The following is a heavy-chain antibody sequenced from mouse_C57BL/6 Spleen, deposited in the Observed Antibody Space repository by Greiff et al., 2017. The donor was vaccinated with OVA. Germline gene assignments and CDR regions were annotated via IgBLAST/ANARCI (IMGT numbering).Heavy chain of an antibody. CDR3: ARDGYYNNYYFDY. D-gene: IGHD2-3*01. Sequence: VQLQQSGPELVKPGASVKISCKASGYTFTDYYMNWVKQSHGKSLEWIGDINPNNGGTSYNQTFKGQATLTVDKSSSTAYMELRSLTSEDSAVXYCARDGYYNNYYFDYWGQGTTLTVSS. CDR1: GYTFTDYY. V-gene: IGHV1-26*01. J-gene: IGHJ2*01. CDR2: INPNNGGT.